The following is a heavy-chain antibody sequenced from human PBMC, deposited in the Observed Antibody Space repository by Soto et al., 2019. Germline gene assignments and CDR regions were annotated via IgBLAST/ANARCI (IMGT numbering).Heavy chain of an antibody. J-gene: IGHJ4*02. CDR2: ISGSGGST. CDR3: AKGGGATVTTKRGSIDY. CDR1: GFTFSSYA. V-gene: IGHV3-23*01. Sequence: EVQLLESGGGLVQPGGSLRLSCVVSGFTFSSYAMSWVRQAPGKGLEWVSAISGSGGSTYYADSVKGRFTISRDNSKNTLYLQMNSLSAEDTAVYYCAKGGGATVTTKRGSIDYWGQGTLVTVSS. D-gene: IGHD4-17*01.